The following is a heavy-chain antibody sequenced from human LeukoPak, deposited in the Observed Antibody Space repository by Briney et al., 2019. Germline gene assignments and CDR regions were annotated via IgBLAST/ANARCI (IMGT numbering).Heavy chain of an antibody. CDR2: IIPIFGTA. J-gene: IGHJ6*03. CDR1: GGTFSSYA. Sequence: SVKVSCKASGGTFSSYAISWVRQAPGQGLEWMGGIIPIFGTANYAQKFQGRVTITADESTSTAYMELSSLRSEDTAVYYCARGADLPYYMDVWGKGTTVTVSS. V-gene: IGHV1-69*01. CDR3: ARGADLPYYMDV.